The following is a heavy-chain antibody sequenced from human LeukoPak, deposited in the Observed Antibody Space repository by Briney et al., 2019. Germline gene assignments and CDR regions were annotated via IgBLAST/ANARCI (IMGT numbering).Heavy chain of an antibody. CDR1: GFTFSSYA. J-gene: IGHJ3*02. D-gene: IGHD3-22*01. Sequence: PGGSLRLSCAASGFTFSSYAIHWVRQAPGKGPEWVAVISYNGNNKSYADSVKGRFTISRDNAKNSLYLQMNNLGAEDTAFYYCASDRRSDSSGYAFDIWGQGTMVTVSS. V-gene: IGHV3-30*04. CDR2: ISYNGNNK. CDR3: ASDRRSDSSGYAFDI.